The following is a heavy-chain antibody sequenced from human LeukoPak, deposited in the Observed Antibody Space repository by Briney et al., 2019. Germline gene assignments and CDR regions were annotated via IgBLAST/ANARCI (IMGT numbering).Heavy chain of an antibody. CDR1: GVSISSFY. CDR2: IYYSGST. CDR3: AREGYCSSTSCYGGSYYYYYYMDV. J-gene: IGHJ6*03. Sequence: SETLSLTCTVSGVSISSFYWNWIRLPPGKGLELIGYIYYSGSTNYNPSLKSRVTISVDTSKTQFSLKLSSVTAADTAVYYCAREGYCSSTSCYGGSYYYYYYMDVWGKGTTVTISS. D-gene: IGHD2-2*01. V-gene: IGHV4-59*01.